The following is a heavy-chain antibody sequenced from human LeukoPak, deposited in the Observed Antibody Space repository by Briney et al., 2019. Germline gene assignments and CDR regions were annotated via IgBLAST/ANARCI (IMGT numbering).Heavy chain of an antibody. CDR1: GYTFTGYY. J-gene: IGHJ4*02. Sequence: ASVKVSCKASGYTFTGYYMHWVRQAPGQGLEWMGWINPNSGGTNYAQKFQGRVTMTRDTSISTAYMELSRLRSDDTAVYYCARVPIVGATDRSFDYWGQGTLVTVSS. CDR3: ARVPIVGATDRSFDY. CDR2: INPNSGGT. V-gene: IGHV1-2*02. D-gene: IGHD1-26*01.